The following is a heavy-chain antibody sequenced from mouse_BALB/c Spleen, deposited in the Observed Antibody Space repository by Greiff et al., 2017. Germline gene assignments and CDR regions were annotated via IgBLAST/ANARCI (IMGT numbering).Heavy chain of an antibody. J-gene: IGHJ4*01. Sequence: VKLMESGPGLVQPSQSLSITCTVSGFSLTSYGVHWVRQSPGKGLEWLGVIWSGGSTDYNAAFISRLSISKDNSKSQVFFKMNSLQANDTAIYYCARKALMITTGYAMDCWGQGTSVTVSS. CDR3: ARKALMITTGYAMDC. CDR2: IWSGGST. V-gene: IGHV2-2*02. CDR1: GFSLTSYG. D-gene: IGHD2-4*01.